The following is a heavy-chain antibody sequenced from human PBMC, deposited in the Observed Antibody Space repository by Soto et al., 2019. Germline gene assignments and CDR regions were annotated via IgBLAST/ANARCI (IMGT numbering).Heavy chain of an antibody. CDR1: GFTFSGSA. V-gene: IGHV3-73*01. CDR3: TRHLTRITMVRGVINSDYYYYYGMDV. J-gene: IGHJ6*02. Sequence: GGSLRLSCAASGFTFSGSAMHWVRQASGKGLEWVGRIRSKANSYATAYAASVKGRFTISRDDSKNTAYLQMNSLKTEDTAVYYCTRHLTRITMVRGVINSDYYYYYGMDVWGQGTTVTVSS. D-gene: IGHD3-10*01. CDR2: IRSKANSYAT.